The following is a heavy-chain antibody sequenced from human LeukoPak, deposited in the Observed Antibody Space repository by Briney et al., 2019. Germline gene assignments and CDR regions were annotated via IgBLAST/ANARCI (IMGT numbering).Heavy chain of an antibody. J-gene: IGHJ3*02. CDR2: INPNSGGT. CDR1: GYTFTGHY. V-gene: IGHV1-2*02. Sequence: ASVKVSCKASGYTFTGHYMHWVRQAPGQGLEWMGWINPNSGGTNYAQKFQGRVTMTRDTSISTAYMELSRLRSDDTAVYYCARYIVVVPAAFDIWGQGTMVTVSS. D-gene: IGHD2-2*01. CDR3: ARYIVVVPAAFDI.